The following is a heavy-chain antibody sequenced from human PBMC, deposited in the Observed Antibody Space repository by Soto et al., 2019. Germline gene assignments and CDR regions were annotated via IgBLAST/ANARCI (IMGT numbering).Heavy chain of an antibody. CDR3: VRDPSSSGSLYYLDY. D-gene: IGHD3-10*01. CDR2: INPNGGTT. CDR1: GYMLSYYY. J-gene: IGHJ4*01. Sequence: ASLKISCKASGYMLSYYYIHWVRHGPGQGLVWMGIINPNGGTTTYAQNFQGRVTMTRDTSTSTVYMELTSLTSDDTASYYCVRDPSSSGSLYYLDYWGHGTLVTVSS. V-gene: IGHV1-46*01.